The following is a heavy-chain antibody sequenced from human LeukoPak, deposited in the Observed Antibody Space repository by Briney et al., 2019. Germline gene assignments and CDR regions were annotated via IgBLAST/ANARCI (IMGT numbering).Heavy chain of an antibody. Sequence: GGSLRLSCAASGFTFSSYSMNWVRQAPGKGLEWVSSISSSSSYIYYADSVKGRFTISRDNSKNTLYLQMNSLRAEDTAVYYCAKDMVYASYYFDYWGQGTLVTVSS. V-gene: IGHV3-21*04. CDR3: AKDMVYASYYFDY. CDR1: GFTFSSYS. J-gene: IGHJ4*02. D-gene: IGHD2-8*01. CDR2: ISSSSSYI.